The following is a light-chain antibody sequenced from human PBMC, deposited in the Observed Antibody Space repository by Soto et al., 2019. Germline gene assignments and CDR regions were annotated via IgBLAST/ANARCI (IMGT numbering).Light chain of an antibody. Sequence: EIVMTQSPATLSVSPGERATLSCRASQSVSSSYLAWYQQKPGQAPRLLIYGTSRKATGIPDRFSGSGSGTDFTLTISRLEPEDFAVYFCHQYATSPYTFGLGTRLEIK. CDR2: GTS. CDR1: QSVSSSY. V-gene: IGKV3-20*01. CDR3: HQYATSPYT. J-gene: IGKJ5*01.